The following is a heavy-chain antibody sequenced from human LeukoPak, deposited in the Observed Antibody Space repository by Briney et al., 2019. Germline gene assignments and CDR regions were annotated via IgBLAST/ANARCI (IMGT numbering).Heavy chain of an antibody. V-gene: IGHV3-7*01. D-gene: IGHD6-19*01. CDR2: IKKDGSEK. CDR3: ARGLAAAGQRGVSDY. Sequence: GGSLRLSCAASGFTFSSYWMSWVRQAAGEGMEWVANIKKDGSEKYYVDSGKRRVTISRDNSKNSLYLQMNSRRAEDTAVYYCARGLAAAGQRGVSDYWGQGTLVTVSS. CDR1: GFTFSSYW. J-gene: IGHJ4*02.